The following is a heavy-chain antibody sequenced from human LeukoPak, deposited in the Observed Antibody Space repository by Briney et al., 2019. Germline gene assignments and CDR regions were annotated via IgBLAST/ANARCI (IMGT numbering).Heavy chain of an antibody. CDR2: MNHNSGNT. CDR3: ARGPYSSGWYSDY. J-gene: IGHJ4*02. D-gene: IGHD6-19*01. V-gene: IGHV1-8*01. Sequence: SVKVSCKASGYTFTSYDINWLRQATGQGLEWMGWMNHNSGNTSYAQKFQGRVTMTRNTSISTAYMELSSLRSEDTAVYYCARGPYSSGWYSDYWGQGTLVTVSS. CDR1: GYTFTSYD.